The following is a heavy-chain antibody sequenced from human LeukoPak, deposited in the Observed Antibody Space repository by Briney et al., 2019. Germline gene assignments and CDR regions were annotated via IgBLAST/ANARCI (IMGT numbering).Heavy chain of an antibody. CDR2: INPNTGGT. D-gene: IGHD2-15*01. CDR1: GYTFTGYY. Sequence: ASVKVSCKASGYTFTGYYIHWVRQAPGQGLEWMGWINPNTGGTNYAQKFQGRVTVASDTSISTAYMELSRLRSDDTALFYCARSPGRWRPNDYWGQGTLVTVSS. V-gene: IGHV1-2*02. J-gene: IGHJ4*02. CDR3: ARSPGRWRPNDY.